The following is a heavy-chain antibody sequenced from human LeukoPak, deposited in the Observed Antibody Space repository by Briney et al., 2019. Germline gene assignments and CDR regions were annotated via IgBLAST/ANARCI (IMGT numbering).Heavy chain of an antibody. CDR3: ARQYYDILTDPNYFDS. CDR1: GYIFSKYW. CDR2: ILPANSDT. J-gene: IGHJ4*02. V-gene: IGHV5-51*01. D-gene: IGHD3-9*01. Sequence: GGSLRLSCRGSGYIFSKYWIGWVRQMPGKGLEWVGIILPANSDTKYSPSFQGQFTMSADRSISTAYLQWSSLKAADTAMYYCARQYYDILTDPNYFDSWGQGTLVTVSS.